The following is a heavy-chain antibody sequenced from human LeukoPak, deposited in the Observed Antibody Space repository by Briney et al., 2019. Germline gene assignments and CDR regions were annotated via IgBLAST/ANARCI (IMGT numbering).Heavy chain of an antibody. CDR2: ISGSGGST. Sequence: GGSLRLSCAASGFTFSSYAMSWVRQAPGKGLGWVSAISGSGGSTYYADSVKGRFTISRDNSKNTLYLQMNSLRAEDTAVYYCAELSGWYYGGDYWGQGTLVTVSS. V-gene: IGHV3-23*01. D-gene: IGHD6-19*01. J-gene: IGHJ4*02. CDR3: AELSGWYYGGDY. CDR1: GFTFSSYA.